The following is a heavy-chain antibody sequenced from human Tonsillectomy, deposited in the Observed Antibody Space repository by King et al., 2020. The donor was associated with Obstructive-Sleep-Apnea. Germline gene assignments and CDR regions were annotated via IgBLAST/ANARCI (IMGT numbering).Heavy chain of an antibody. CDR2: VYFSGST. CDR3: ATRGGSGWYGA. J-gene: IGHJ4*02. CDR1: YGSTSSASYY. Sequence: QLQESGPGLVEPSETLSLTCTVSYGSTSSASYYWDWIRQPLGRGLEWIGSVYFSGSTYYNPSLKSRVTISVDTSKNQFSLKMTSVTAADTAVYYCATRGGSGWYGAWGQGTLVTVSS. D-gene: IGHD6-19*01. V-gene: IGHV4-39*01.